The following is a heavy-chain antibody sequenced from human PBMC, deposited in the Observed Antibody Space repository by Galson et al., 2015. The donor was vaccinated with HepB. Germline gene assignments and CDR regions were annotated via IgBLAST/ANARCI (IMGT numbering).Heavy chain of an antibody. Sequence: ETLSLTCTVSGGSISSYYWSWIRQPPGKGLEWIGYIYYSGSTNYNPSLKSRVTISVDTSKNQFSLKLSSVIAADTAVYYCARDRKEWLAGRNYYYYYYMDVWDKGTTVTVSS. V-gene: IGHV4-59*01. CDR2: IYYSGST. CDR3: ARDRKEWLAGRNYYYYYYMDV. CDR1: GGSISSYY. D-gene: IGHD6-19*01. J-gene: IGHJ6*03.